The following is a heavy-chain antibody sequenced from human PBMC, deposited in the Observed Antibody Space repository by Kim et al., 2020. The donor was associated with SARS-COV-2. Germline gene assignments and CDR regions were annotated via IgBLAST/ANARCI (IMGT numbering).Heavy chain of an antibody. CDR2: ITPKSGGT. Sequence: ASVKVSCKATGFTFTGYDIHWVRQAPGQGLEWMGRITPKSGGTDYAQRFQGRVTMTSDASINTAYMEVSRLRSEDTALYYCASGAF. V-gene: IGHV1-2*06. CDR1: GFTFTGYD. J-gene: IGHJ3*01. CDR3: ASGAF.